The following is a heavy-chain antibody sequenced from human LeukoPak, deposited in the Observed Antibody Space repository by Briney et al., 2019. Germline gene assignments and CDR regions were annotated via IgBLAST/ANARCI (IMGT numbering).Heavy chain of an antibody. D-gene: IGHD2-15*01. V-gene: IGHV4-4*07. CDR1: VGSISSSY. J-gene: IGHJ5*02. Sequence: SETLSLTSTLPVGSISSSYWCCIRQPAGKGREWMGRIYTGGGTNYNPSLKSRVTMSVDTSKNQFSLKLSSATAADTAVYYCASQRKYCSGGSCYHNWFDPWGQGTLVTVSS. CDR2: IYTGGGT. CDR3: ASQRKYCSGGSCYHNWFDP.